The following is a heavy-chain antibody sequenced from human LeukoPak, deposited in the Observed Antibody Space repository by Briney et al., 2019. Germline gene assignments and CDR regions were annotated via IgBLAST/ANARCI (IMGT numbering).Heavy chain of an antibody. V-gene: IGHV4-4*07. D-gene: IGHD5-12*01. CDR3: ARGGSGYDPIPHFDY. Sequence: PSETLSLTCTVSGGSISSYYWSWIRQPAGKGLEWIGRIYTSGSTNYNPSLKSRVTMSADTSKNQFSLKLSSVTAADTAVYYCARGGSGYDPIPHFDYWGQGTLVTVSS. CDR2: IYTSGST. CDR1: GGSISSYY. J-gene: IGHJ4*02.